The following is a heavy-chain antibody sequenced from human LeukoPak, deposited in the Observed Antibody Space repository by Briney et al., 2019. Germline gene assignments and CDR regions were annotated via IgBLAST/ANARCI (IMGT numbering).Heavy chain of an antibody. D-gene: IGHD3-22*01. Sequence: GVLRLSCAASGFTFSDYYMSWIRQAPGKGLEWVSYISSSGSTIYYADSVKGRFTISRDNAKNSLYLQMNSLRAEDTAVYYCAREGYYDSSGFNWFDPWGQGTLVTVSS. CDR1: GFTFSDYY. CDR2: ISSSGSTI. V-gene: IGHV3-11*01. J-gene: IGHJ5*02. CDR3: AREGYYDSSGFNWFDP.